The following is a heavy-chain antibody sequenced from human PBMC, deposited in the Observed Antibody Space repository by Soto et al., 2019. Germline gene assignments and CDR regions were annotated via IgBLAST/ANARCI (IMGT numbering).Heavy chain of an antibody. Sequence: SQTLSLPCASSGDSLPSKAGAWNWRRQSPSRGLEWLGRPYYGSKGSTDYAVAVKSRITINPDTSTNQFSLQLNSVTPEHTAVYYWTTAWSASYESWGQGTLLTVSS. D-gene: IGHD1-26*01. CDR3: TTAWSASYES. V-gene: IGHV6-1*01. J-gene: IGHJ4*02. CDR1: GDSLPSKAGA. CDR2: PYYGSKGST.